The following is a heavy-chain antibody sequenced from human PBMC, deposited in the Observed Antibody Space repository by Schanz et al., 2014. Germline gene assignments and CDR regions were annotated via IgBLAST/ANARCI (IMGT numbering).Heavy chain of an antibody. CDR3: AKIERNED. J-gene: IGHJ4*02. CDR1: GFTFSPYW. CDR2: IGTSGGT. D-gene: IGHD1-1*01. Sequence: EVQLMESGGGLVKPGGSLRLSCGSSGFTFSPYWMHWVRQAPGKGLEWVSTIGTSGGTNYAESVKGRFTISRDNSKNTLYLQMNSLRAEDTAVYFCAKIERNEDWGQGTLVTVSS. V-gene: IGHV3-23*01.